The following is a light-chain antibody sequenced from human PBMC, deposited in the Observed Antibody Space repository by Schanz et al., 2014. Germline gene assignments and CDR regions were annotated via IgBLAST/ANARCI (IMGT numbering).Light chain of an antibody. J-gene: IGLJ2*01. Sequence: QSVLTQPPSASGTPGQRVTISCSGSSSNIGSNTVNWYQNLPGTAPKLLIYSNNQRPSGVPDRFSGSKSGTSASLAISGLQSEDEANYSCAAWDDYLNGLVFGGGTKLTVL. CDR2: SNN. CDR3: AAWDDYLNGLV. CDR1: SSNIGSNT. V-gene: IGLV1-44*01.